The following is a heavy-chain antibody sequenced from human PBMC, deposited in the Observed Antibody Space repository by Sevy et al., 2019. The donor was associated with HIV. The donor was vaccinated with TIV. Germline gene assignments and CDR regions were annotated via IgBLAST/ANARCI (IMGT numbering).Heavy chain of an antibody. CDR3: ARGEWGGVNY. J-gene: IGHJ4*02. V-gene: IGHV3-48*03. CDR2: ISSSGSTI. Sequence: GGSLRLSCAASGFTFSTYEMNWVRQAPGKGLEWVSYISSSGSTIYYADSVKGRLTISRDNAKNSLYLQMNSLRAEDTAVYYCARGEWGGVNYWGQGTLVTVSS. CDR1: GFTFSTYE. D-gene: IGHD3-16*01.